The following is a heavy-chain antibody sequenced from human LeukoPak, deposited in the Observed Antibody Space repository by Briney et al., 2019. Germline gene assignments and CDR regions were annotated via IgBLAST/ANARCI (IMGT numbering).Heavy chain of an antibody. J-gene: IGHJ4*02. CDR1: GFTFSSYA. V-gene: IGHV3-30*01. CDR3: ARESITIFGVVSPGQIDY. CDR2: ISYDGSNK. D-gene: IGHD3-3*01. Sequence: GESLRLSCAASGFTFSSYAMHWVRQAPGKGLEGVAVISYDGSNKYYADSVKGRFTISRDNSKNTLYLQMNSLRAEDTAVYYCARESITIFGVVSPGQIDYWGQGTLVTVSS.